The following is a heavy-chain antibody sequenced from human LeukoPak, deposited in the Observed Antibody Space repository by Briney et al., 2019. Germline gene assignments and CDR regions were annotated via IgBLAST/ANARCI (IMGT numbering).Heavy chain of an antibody. CDR1: GYTSTSYY. CDR3: SREGLSLPSIPQYYFDY. CDR2: INPSGGST. V-gene: IGHV1-46*01. Sequence: ASVKVSCKASGYTSTSYYMHWVRQAPGQGLEWMGIINPSGGSTSYAQKVQSRVTMTRDTSTSTVYMGLSRLRSADTAAYYCSREGLSLPSIPQYYFDYWGQGNLVTVSS. J-gene: IGHJ4*02.